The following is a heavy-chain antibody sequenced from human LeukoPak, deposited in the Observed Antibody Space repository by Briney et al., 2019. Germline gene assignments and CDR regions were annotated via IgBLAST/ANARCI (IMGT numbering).Heavy chain of an antibody. J-gene: IGHJ4*02. D-gene: IGHD2-2*01. CDR1: GFTVSSNY. CDR2: IYSGGST. CDR3: ARAFDCSSTSCYAAGMDY. V-gene: IGHV3-66*01. Sequence: GGSLRLSCAASGFTVSSNYMSWVRQAPGKGLEWVSVIYSGGSTYYADSVKGRFTISRDNSKNTLYLQMNSLRAEDTAVYYCARAFDCSSTSCYAAGMDYWGQGTLVTVSS.